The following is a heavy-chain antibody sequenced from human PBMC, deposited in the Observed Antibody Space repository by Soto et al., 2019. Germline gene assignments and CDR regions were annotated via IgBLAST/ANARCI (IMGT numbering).Heavy chain of an antibody. J-gene: IGHJ6*02. CDR2: VSAYNDNT. V-gene: IGHV1-18*01. Sequence: GASVKVSCKASGYTFTNYGITWVRQAPGQGLEWMGWVSAYNDNTNYAQKVQGRVTMTTDTSTSTAYMELRSLRSDDTAMYYCARDGREEYFDFYGLGVWGQGTTVTVSS. CDR1: GYTFTNYG. D-gene: IGHD3-9*01. CDR3: ARDGREEYFDFYGLGV.